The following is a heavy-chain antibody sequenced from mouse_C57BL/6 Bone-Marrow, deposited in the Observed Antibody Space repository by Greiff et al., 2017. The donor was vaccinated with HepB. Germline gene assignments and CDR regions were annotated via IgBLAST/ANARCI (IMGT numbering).Heavy chain of an antibody. Sequence: QVQLQQSGPGLVQPSQSLSITCTVSGFSLTSYGVHWVRQSPGKGLEWLGVIWSGGSTDYNAAFISRLSISKDNSKSQVFFKMNSLQAEDTAIYYCARLRFAYWGQGTLVTVSA. J-gene: IGHJ3*01. CDR1: GFSLTSYG. CDR3: ARLRFAY. CDR2: IWSGGST. V-gene: IGHV2-2*01.